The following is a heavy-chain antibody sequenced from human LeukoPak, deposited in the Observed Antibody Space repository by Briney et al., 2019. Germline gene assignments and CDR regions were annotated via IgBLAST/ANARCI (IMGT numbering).Heavy chain of an antibody. J-gene: IGHJ4*02. V-gene: IGHV1-2*02. D-gene: IGHD2-15*01. CDR3: AASRYCTAGSCTPFDF. Sequence: ASVKVSCKASGYTFSAYCIHWVRLAPGQGLEWMAWINPNGGGTNYAQWFQGRVTLTRDTSISTVYMELKSLRSDDTAVYYCAASRYCTAGSCTPFDFWGQGILVTVSS. CDR2: INPNGGGT. CDR1: GYTFSAYC.